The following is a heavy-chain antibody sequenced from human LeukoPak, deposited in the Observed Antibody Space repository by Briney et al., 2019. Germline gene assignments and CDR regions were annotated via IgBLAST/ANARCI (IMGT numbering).Heavy chain of an antibody. V-gene: IGHV5-51*01. CDR1: GYGLTITW. Sequence: ISSQGSGYGLTITWIGWAGQMPGKGLKWMEIIYPGHSDTRYSPSFQGQVTISAAKSISTAYLQWSSLKASDTAMYYFASRYDSTRLFDYGGQGTLVTVS. J-gene: IGHJ4*02. D-gene: IGHD3-22*01. CDR2: IYPGHSDT. CDR3: ASRYDSTRLFDY.